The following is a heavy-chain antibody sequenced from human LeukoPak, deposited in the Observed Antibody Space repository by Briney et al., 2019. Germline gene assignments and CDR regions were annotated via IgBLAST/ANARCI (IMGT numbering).Heavy chain of an antibody. J-gene: IGHJ3*02. CDR3: ARGLTHRMYYSEGGDAFDI. CDR2: IIPIFDTA. CDR1: GGTFSSYA. V-gene: IGHV1-69*13. Sequence: ASVKVSCKASGGTFSSYAISWFRQAPGQGLERMGGIIPIFDTANYAQKFQGRVTITADESTSTAYMELTSLTSEDTAVYYCARGLTHRMYYSEGGDAFDIWGQGTMVTVSS. D-gene: IGHD3-22*01.